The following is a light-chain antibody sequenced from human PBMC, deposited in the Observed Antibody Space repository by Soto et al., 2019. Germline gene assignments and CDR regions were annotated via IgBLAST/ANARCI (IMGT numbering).Light chain of an antibody. J-gene: IGKJ4*01. CDR3: QRYGTSLPLT. CDR2: GAS. Sequence: EIVLTQSPGTLSLSPGDRATLSCRASQSVSSNYLAWYQQKPGQAHRLLIYGASSRATGIPARFSGSGSGTAFTLTISRLEPEDFAVYYCQRYGTSLPLTFGGGTKVEIK. V-gene: IGKV3-20*01. CDR1: QSVSSNY.